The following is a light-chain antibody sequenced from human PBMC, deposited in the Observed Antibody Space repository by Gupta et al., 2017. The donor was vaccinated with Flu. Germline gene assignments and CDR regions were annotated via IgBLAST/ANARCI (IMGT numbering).Light chain of an antibody. V-gene: IGKV4-1*01. CDR2: CAS. Sequence: DIVMTQSPDSLAVSLGERATINCKFSQSVLYSSNNKNYLAWYQQQPVLPPKLLIYCASTRESGVPDRFSGSGSGTDFTLTISSLQAEDVAVYYCQQYYSTPITFGQGTRLEIK. CDR3: QQYYSTPIT. J-gene: IGKJ5*01. CDR1: QSVLYSSNNKNY.